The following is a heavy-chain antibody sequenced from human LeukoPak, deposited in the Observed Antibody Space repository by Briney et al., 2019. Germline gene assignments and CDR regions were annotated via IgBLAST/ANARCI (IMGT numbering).Heavy chain of an antibody. J-gene: IGHJ6*03. CDR1: GYTFTGYY. Sequence: ASVKVSCKASGYTFTGYYMHWVRQAPGQGLEWMGWINPNSGGTNYAQKFQGRVTMTRDTSISTAYMELSRLRSDDTPVYYCARGDAQLLGDYYYYYYMDVWGKGTTVTVSS. D-gene: IGHD2-2*01. CDR3: ARGDAQLLGDYYYYYYMDV. V-gene: IGHV1-2*02. CDR2: INPNSGGT.